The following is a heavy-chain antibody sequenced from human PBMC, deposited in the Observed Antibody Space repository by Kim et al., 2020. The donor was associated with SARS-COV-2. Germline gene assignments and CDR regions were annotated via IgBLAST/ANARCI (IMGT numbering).Heavy chain of an antibody. CDR3: ARDNRQDYDFCMDV. CDR2: IYSGGST. CDR1: GFTVSSNY. Sequence: GGSLRLSCAASGFTVSSNYMSWVRQAPGKGLEWVSVIYSGGSTYYADSVKGRFTISRDNSMNTLYLQMNSLRAEDTAVYYCARDNRQDYDFCMDVWGKGTPVTVSS. J-gene: IGHJ6*03. V-gene: IGHV3-66*01. D-gene: IGHD3-3*01.